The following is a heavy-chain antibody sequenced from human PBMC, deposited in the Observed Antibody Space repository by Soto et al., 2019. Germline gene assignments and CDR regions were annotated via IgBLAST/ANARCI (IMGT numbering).Heavy chain of an antibody. CDR2: ISGSGGRT. D-gene: IGHD2-21*02. V-gene: IGHV3-23*01. CDR1: GFTFSSYA. CDR3: AKDMSAAYCGGDCYSLFYY. Sequence: EVQLLESGGGLVQPGGSLRLSCAASGFTFSSYAMSWVRQAPGKGLEWVSAISGSGGRTFYLDSVKGRFTISRDNSKNTLYLQMNSLRAEDTAAYYCAKDMSAAYCGGDCYSLFYYWGQGTLVTVSS. J-gene: IGHJ4*02.